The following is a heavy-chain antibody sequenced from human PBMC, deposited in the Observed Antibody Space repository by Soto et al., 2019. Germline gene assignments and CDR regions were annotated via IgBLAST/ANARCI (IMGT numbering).Heavy chain of an antibody. V-gene: IGHV4-4*02. CDR2: IYHSGST. CDR3: AREIPGSSGYYPGVDACDI. J-gene: IGHJ3*02. Sequence: QVQLQESGPGLVKPSGTLSLTCAVSGGSISSSNWWSWVRQPPGKGLEWIGAIYHSGSTNSNPYLTSRVTIAVVKSKNQLSLRLSSVTAAATAVYFCAREIPGSSGYYPGVDACDIWGQGTMVTVSS. CDR1: GGSISSSNW. D-gene: IGHD3-22*01.